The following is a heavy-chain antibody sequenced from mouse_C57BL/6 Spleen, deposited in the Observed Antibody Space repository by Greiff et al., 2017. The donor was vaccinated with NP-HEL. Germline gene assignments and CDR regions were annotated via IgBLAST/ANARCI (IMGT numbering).Heavy chain of an antibody. J-gene: IGHJ1*03. CDR2: ISDGGSYT. D-gene: IGHD1-1*01. Sequence: EVKVVESGGGLVKPGGSLKLSCAASGFTFSSYAMSWVRQTPEKRLEWVATISDGGSYTYYPDNVKGRFTISRDNAKNNLYLQMSHLKSEDTAMYYCAREYYGSSSYGYFDVWGTGTTVTVSS. V-gene: IGHV5-4*01. CDR3: AREYYGSSSYGYFDV. CDR1: GFTFSSYA.